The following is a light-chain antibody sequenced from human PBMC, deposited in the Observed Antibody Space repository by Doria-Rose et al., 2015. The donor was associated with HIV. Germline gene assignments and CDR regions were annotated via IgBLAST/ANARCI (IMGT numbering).Light chain of an antibody. CDR2: WAS. Sequence: DIRMTQSPESLGMSLGERATLNCKSNQSLLYTSKNYIAWYQQQPGQPPKLLIYWASTRQSGVPARFSGSGSGTGFTLTISSLEAEDVAVYYCQQYYDTPSFGPGTTVDIK. CDR3: QQYYDTPS. J-gene: IGKJ3*01. CDR1: QSLLYTSKNY. V-gene: IGKV4-1*01.